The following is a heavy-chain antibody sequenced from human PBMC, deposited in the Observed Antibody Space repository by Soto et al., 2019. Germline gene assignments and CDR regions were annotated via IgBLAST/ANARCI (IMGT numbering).Heavy chain of an antibody. CDR2: IYYSGST. CDR1: GGSISSYY. CDR3: ARSLNDILTGYWYYFDY. D-gene: IGHD3-9*01. Sequence: SETLSLTCTVSGGSISSYYWSWIRQPPGKGLEWIGYIYYSGSTNYNPSLKSRVTISVDTSKNQFSLKLSSVTAADTAVYYRARSLNDILTGYWYYFDYWGQGTLVTSPQ. V-gene: IGHV4-59*01. J-gene: IGHJ4*02.